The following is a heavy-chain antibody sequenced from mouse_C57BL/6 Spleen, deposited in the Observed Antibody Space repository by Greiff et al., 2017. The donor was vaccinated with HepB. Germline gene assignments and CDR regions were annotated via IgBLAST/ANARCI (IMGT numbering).Heavy chain of an antibody. Sequence: VQLQQSGTELVKPGASVKLSCKASGYTFTSYWMHWVKQRPGQGLEWIGNINPSNGGTNYNEKFKSKATLTVDKSSSTSYMQLSSLTTEDSAVYDCASSSTVLEDLDYWGQGTTLTVSS. CDR2: INPSNGGT. D-gene: IGHD1-1*01. CDR1: GYTFTSYW. J-gene: IGHJ2*01. CDR3: ASSSTVLEDLDY. V-gene: IGHV1-53*01.